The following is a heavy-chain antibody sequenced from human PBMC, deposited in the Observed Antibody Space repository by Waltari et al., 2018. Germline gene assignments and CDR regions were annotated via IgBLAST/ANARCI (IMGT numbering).Heavy chain of an antibody. D-gene: IGHD3-22*01. CDR2: INHNSGDP. V-gene: IGHV1-8*01. CDR1: GYTFTSYD. Sequence: QVQLVQSGAEVKKPGASVKVSCKASGYTFTSYDINWVRQATGQGLEWMGWINHNSGDPGSAKKVQGRVPMTRNSSISRAYRELVGMRSDDTAVYYCARGRIYYYDSSCYYDWFYPWGQGTLVTVSS. CDR3: ARGRIYYYDSSCYYDWFYP. J-gene: IGHJ5*02.